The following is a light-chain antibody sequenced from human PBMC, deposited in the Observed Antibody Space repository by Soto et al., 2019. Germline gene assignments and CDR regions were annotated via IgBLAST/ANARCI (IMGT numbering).Light chain of an antibody. CDR2: EVN. V-gene: IGLV2-14*01. J-gene: IGLJ1*01. CDR3: SSYAGSSYV. Sequence: QSALTQPASVSASPGQSITISCTGTSSDVGGYKFVSWYQHHPGKAPKLMIYEVNNRPSGVSNRFSGSKSGNTASLTVSGLQAEDEADYYCSSYAGSSYVFGTGTKLTVL. CDR1: SSDVGGYKF.